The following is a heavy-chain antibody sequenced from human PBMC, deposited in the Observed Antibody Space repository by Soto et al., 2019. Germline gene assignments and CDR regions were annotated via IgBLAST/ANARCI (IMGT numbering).Heavy chain of an antibody. J-gene: IGHJ3*02. D-gene: IGHD1-1*01. CDR3: ARGGTTRYGSAFDI. CDR1: GGSISSYY. V-gene: IGHV4-59*01. CDR2: IYYSGST. Sequence: QVQLQESGPGLVKPSETLSLTCTVSGGSISSYYWSWIRQPPGKGLEWIGYIYYSGSTNYNPSLKSRVTISVDTSKNQFSLKLSSVTAADTAVYYCARGGTTRYGSAFDIWGQGTMVTVSS.